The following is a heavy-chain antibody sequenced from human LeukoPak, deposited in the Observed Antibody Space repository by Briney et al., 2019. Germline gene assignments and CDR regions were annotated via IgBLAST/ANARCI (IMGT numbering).Heavy chain of an antibody. CDR1: GFTFSSYA. D-gene: IGHD1-26*01. V-gene: IGHV3-30-3*01. CDR3: ARTHGGVGATFNY. CDR2: ISYDGSNK. Sequence: GRSLRLSCAASGFTFSSYAMHRVRQAPGKGLEWVAVISYDGSNKYYADSVKGRFTISRDNSKNTLYLQMNSLRAEDTAVYYCARTHGGVGATFNYWGQGTLVTVSS. J-gene: IGHJ4*02.